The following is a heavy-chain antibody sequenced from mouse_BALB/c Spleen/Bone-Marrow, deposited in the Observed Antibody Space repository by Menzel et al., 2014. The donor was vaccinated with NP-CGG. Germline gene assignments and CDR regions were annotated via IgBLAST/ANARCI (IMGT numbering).Heavy chain of an antibody. D-gene: IGHD1-1*01. CDR1: GFNIKDTY. V-gene: IGHV14-3*02. Sequence: EVMLVESGAEPVKPGASVKLSCTASGFNIKDTYMHWVKQRPEQGLEWIGRIDPANGNTKYDPKFQGKATITADTSSNTAYLQLSSLTSEDTAVYYCARSYGSSPFDYWGQGTTLTVSS. J-gene: IGHJ2*01. CDR3: ARSYGSSPFDY. CDR2: IDPANGNT.